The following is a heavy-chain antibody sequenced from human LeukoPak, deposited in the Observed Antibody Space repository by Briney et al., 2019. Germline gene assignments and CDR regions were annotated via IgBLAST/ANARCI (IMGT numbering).Heavy chain of an antibody. CDR3: ARQAATAYDYFDY. CDR2: IYRGDSDT. CDR1: GYSFTTYW. Sequence: GESLKISCQGSGYSFTTYWIGWVRQMPGKGLEWMGIIYRGDSDTRYNPSFQGQVTISADKSINTAYLQWSTLKASDTAIYYCARQAATAYDYFDYWGQGTLVTVSS. D-gene: IGHD1-1*01. V-gene: IGHV5-51*01. J-gene: IGHJ4*02.